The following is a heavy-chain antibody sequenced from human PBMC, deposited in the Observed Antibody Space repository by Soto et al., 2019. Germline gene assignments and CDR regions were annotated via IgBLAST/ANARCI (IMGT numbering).Heavy chain of an antibody. D-gene: IGHD3-10*01. J-gene: IGHJ5*02. V-gene: IGHV3-7*03. Sequence: EVQLVESGGGLVQPGGSLRLSCVGSGFTFGKYWMDWLRQTPGKGLEWVANIKQDGSEKFYVDSVRGRFTISRDNAKNSVYLEMNRLRHEDTGVYYCAREEESVGSPPSGFHPWGQGVQVTVSS. CDR1: GFTFGKYW. CDR3: AREEESVGSPPSGFHP. CDR2: IKQDGSEK.